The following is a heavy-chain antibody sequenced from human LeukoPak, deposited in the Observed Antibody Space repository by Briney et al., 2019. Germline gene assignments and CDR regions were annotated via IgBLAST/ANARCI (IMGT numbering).Heavy chain of an antibody. D-gene: IGHD6-19*01. CDR3: ARDRIDSSGWYVNAFDI. V-gene: IGHV3-21*01. J-gene: IGHJ3*02. CDR1: GFTFSSYS. Sequence: GGSLRLSCAASGFTFSSYSMNWVRQAPGKGLEWVSSISSSSSYIYYADSVKGRFTISRDNAKNSLYLQMNSLRAEDTAVYYCARDRIDSSGWYVNAFDIWGQGTMVTVSS. CDR2: ISSSSSYI.